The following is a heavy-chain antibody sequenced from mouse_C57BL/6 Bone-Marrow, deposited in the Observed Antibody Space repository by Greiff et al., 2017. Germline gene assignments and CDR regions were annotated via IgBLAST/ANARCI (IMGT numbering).Heavy chain of an antibody. D-gene: IGHD1-1*01. CDR1: GYTFTSYW. Sequence: QVQLQQSGAELAKPGASVKLSCKASGYTFTSYWMHWVKPRPGKGLEWIGYINPSSGYTKYNQKFKDKATMTADKSSSTAYMQLSSLTYEDSAVDYCARVGRSYGFAFWGQGTLVTVSA. CDR3: ARVGRSYGFAF. V-gene: IGHV1-7*01. CDR2: INPSSGYT. J-gene: IGHJ3*01.